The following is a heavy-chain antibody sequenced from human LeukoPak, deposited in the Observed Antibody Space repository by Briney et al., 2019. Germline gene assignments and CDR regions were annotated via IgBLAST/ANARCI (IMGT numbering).Heavy chain of an antibody. D-gene: IGHD3-22*01. Sequence: GGSLRLSCAASGFTFSSYWMSWVRQAPGKGLEWVANIKQDGSEKYYVDSVKGRFTISRDNAKNSLYLQMNSLRAEDTAVYYRARAGDYYDSSGYFYHWGQGTLVTVSS. V-gene: IGHV3-7*01. CDR3: ARAGDYYDSSGYFYH. J-gene: IGHJ4*02. CDR1: GFTFSSYW. CDR2: IKQDGSEK.